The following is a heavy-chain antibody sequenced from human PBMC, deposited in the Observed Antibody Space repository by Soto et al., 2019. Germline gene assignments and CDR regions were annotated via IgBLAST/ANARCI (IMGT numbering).Heavy chain of an antibody. V-gene: IGHV4-31*03. CDR1: GGSISSGGTGSY. CDR3: ASGHDAYKVRY. Sequence: QVQLQESGPGLVKPSQTLSLTCTVSGGSISSGGTGSYWTWIRQLPGKGLEWIGYIYYTGNTYYSPSLKRRPTISIDTSEHQFSLKLTSVTAADTAVYFCASGHDAYKVRYWGQGTLVTVSS. D-gene: IGHD1-1*01. CDR2: IYYTGNT. J-gene: IGHJ4*02.